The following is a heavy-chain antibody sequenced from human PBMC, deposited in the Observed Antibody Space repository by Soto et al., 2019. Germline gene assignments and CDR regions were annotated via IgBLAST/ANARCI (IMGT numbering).Heavy chain of an antibody. CDR1: GYTFTSFA. J-gene: IGHJ4*02. Sequence: QVQLVQSGAEVKKPGASVKVSCKASGYTFTSFAIYWMRQAPGQGLEWMGWINAGNGETKYSQTFQATVTITRDTSATTAYMELSALTSEDTAVYYCAGVYRGYYFAFWGQGTLVTVSS. CDR3: AGVYRGYYFAF. D-gene: IGHD1-26*01. CDR2: INAGNGET. V-gene: IGHV1-3*01.